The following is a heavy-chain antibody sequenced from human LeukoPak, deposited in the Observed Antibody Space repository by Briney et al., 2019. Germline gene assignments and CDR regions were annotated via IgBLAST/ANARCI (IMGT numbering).Heavy chain of an antibody. Sequence: ASVKVSCKAADYTFTSYGFYWVRQAPGQGLGWVGWISSYNGNTKYAEKFQGRVTMTTETSTTTAYMELRSLRSDDTAIYYCARDRVPSEHWTGHNWFDRWGQGTLVTVSS. D-gene: IGHD3/OR15-3a*01. J-gene: IGHJ5*02. V-gene: IGHV1-18*04. CDR3: ARDRVPSEHWTGHNWFDR. CDR1: DYTFTSYG. CDR2: ISSYNGNT.